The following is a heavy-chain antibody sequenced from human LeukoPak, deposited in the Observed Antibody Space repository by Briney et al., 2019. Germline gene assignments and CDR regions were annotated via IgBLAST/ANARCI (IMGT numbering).Heavy chain of an antibody. V-gene: IGHV3-23*01. Sequence: PGGSLRLSCAASGLTFSSYSMNWVRQAPGKGLEWVSSIGADGDSTYYADSVKGRFTVSRDNSKNTLFLQMKSLRAEDMAVYYCVCEASGYDSPNWFDPWGQGTLVTVSS. CDR3: VCEASGYDSPNWFDP. CDR2: IGADGDST. D-gene: IGHD5-12*01. CDR1: GLTFSSYS. J-gene: IGHJ5*02.